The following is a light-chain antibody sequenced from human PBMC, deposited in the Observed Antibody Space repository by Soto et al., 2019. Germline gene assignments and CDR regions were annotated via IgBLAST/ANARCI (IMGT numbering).Light chain of an antibody. Sequence: QSVLTQPPSVSGAPGQRVTISCTGSSSNIGAGYDVLWYQHLPGTAPKLLIYGHNNRPSGVPDRFSGSRSGTSASLAITGLQAEDEADYYCQSFDSSLSGSLFGGGTKLTVL. J-gene: IGLJ2*01. V-gene: IGLV1-40*01. CDR2: GHN. CDR1: SSNIGAGYD. CDR3: QSFDSSLSGSL.